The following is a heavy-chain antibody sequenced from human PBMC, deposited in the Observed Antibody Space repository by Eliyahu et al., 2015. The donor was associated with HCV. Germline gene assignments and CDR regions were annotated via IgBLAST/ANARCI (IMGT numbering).Heavy chain of an antibody. V-gene: IGHV3-15*04. CDR1: GXTFKTAC. Sequence: DVQQEESGGGLVKPGGSLRLSCVVFGXTFKTACISXVRQAPGMGLEWVGRIETKADGGATDYAAPVKGRFTISRDDSKNTLYLQMDSLETEDTGVYYCTSVVAPFYDISTRGPGGHWFDTWGQGTLVTVSS. CDR3: TSVVAPFYDISTRGPGGHWFDT. D-gene: IGHD3-9*01. J-gene: IGHJ5*02. CDR2: IETKADGGAT.